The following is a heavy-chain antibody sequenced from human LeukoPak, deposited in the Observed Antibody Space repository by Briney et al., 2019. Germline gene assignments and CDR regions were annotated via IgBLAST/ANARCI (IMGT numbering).Heavy chain of an antibody. CDR1: GLNFNTYD. J-gene: IGHJ6*02. D-gene: IGHD2-21*02. CDR2: FGTRHTHI. Sequence: GGSLRLSCVGSGLNFNTYDLTWVRQAPRKGLEWVALFGTRHTHIFYADSVEGRFAISRDNSKNTVYLQMNSLRVEDAAVYYCAARLPLYGMDVWGQGTTVTVSS. V-gene: IGHV3-23*01. CDR3: AARLPLYGMDV.